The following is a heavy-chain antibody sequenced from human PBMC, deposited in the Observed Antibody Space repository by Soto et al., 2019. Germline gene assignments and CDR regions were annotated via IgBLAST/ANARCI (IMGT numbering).Heavy chain of an antibody. D-gene: IGHD3-22*01. CDR2: ISGSGGST. Sequence: EVQLLECGGGLVQPGRSLRLSCAASGFTFSSYAMSWVRQAPGKGLEWVSAISGSGGSTYYADSVKGRFTISRDNSKITLYLQMNSLRAEDTAVYYCAKGAFYYDSSVYYGDWGQGTLVTVSS. CDR3: AKGAFYYDSSVYYGD. CDR1: GFTFSSYA. V-gene: IGHV3-23*01. J-gene: IGHJ4*02.